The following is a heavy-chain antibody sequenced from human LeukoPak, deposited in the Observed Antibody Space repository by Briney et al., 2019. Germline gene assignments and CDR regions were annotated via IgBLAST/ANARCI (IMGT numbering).Heavy chain of an antibody. Sequence: GRSLRLSCVGPGYSFDEYAMHWVRQAPGKGLEWVSGINWKSDKIGYADSVKGRFTISRDNSRNSLYLQMNSLRVEDTALYYCAKDRYCTSSSCPIDYWGQGTMVTVSS. CDR1: GYSFDEYA. D-gene: IGHD2-2*01. CDR2: INWKSDKI. V-gene: IGHV3-9*01. CDR3: AKDRYCTSSSCPIDY. J-gene: IGHJ4*02.